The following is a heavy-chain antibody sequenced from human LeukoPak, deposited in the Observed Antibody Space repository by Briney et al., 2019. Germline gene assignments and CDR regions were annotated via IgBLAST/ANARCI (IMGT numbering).Heavy chain of an antibody. V-gene: IGHV4-34*01. D-gene: IGHD6-13*01. CDR2: INHSGST. Sequence: PSETLSLTCAVYGGSFSGYYWSWIRQPPGKGLEWIGEINHSGSTNYNPSLKSRVTISVDTSKNQFSLKLSSVTAADTAVYYCARVASVYSSSWYSDFQHWGQGTLATVSS. CDR3: ARVASVYSSSWYSDFQH. CDR1: GGSFSGYY. J-gene: IGHJ1*01.